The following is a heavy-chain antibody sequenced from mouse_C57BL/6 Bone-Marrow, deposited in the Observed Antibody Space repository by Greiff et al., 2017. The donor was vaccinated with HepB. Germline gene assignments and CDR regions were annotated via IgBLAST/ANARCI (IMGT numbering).Heavy chain of an antibody. CDR3: AREDYAPDY. V-gene: IGHV1-82*01. CDR2: IYPGDGDT. J-gene: IGHJ2*01. Sequence: VHLVESGPELVKPGASVKISCKASGYAFSSSWMNWVKQRPGKGLEWIGRIYPGDGDTNYNGKFKGTATLTADKSSSTAYMHLSSLTSEDSAVYFCAREDYAPDYWGQGTTLTVSS. D-gene: IGHD1-1*01. CDR1: GYAFSSSW.